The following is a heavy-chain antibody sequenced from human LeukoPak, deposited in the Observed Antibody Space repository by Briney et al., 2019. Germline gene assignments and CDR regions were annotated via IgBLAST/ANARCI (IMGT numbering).Heavy chain of an antibody. Sequence: ASVKVSCKASGYTFTSYYMHRVRQAPGQGLEWMGIINPSGGSTSYAQKFQGRVTMTRDTSTSTVYMELSSLRSDDTAVYYCARGPGMIVVVGSFDYWGQGTLVTVSS. CDR1: GYTFTSYY. CDR2: INPSGGST. V-gene: IGHV1-46*01. CDR3: ARGPGMIVVVGSFDY. D-gene: IGHD3-22*01. J-gene: IGHJ4*02.